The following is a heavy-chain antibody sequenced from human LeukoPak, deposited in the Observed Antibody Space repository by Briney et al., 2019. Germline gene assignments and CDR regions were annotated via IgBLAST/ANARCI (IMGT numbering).Heavy chain of an antibody. D-gene: IGHD3-10*01. Sequence: SETLSLTCTVSGGSISNYWSWIRQPAGKGLEWIGRFDTSGSTNYNPSLKSRVTISVDTSKNQFSLKLSSVTAADTAVYYCAREMEDKSFSFGELRKNYYYYMDVWGKGTTVTVSS. CDR2: FDTSGST. CDR1: GGSISNY. CDR3: AREMEDKSFSFGELRKNYYYYMDV. J-gene: IGHJ6*03. V-gene: IGHV4-4*07.